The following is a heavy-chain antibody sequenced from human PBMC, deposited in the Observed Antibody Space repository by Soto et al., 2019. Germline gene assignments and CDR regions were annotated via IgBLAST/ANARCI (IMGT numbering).Heavy chain of an antibody. J-gene: IGHJ6*03. CDR3: ARVSTNTDYGSGSYFYYYYMDV. CDR2: IYYSGST. CDR1: GGSISSGGYY. D-gene: IGHD3-10*01. Sequence: PSETLSLTCTVSGGSISSGGYYWSWIRQHPGKGLEWIGYIYYSGSTYYNPSLKSRVTISVDTSKNQFSLKLSSVTAADKAVYYCARVSTNTDYGSGSYFYYYYMDVWGKGTTVTVSS. V-gene: IGHV4-31*03.